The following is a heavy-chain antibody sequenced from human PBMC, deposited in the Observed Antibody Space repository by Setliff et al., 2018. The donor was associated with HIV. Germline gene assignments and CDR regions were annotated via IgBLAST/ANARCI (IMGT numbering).Heavy chain of an antibody. J-gene: IGHJ3*01. CDR1: GYTFTGYY. CDR3: ARDKLEETTESLWGPMKNDAFDV. CDR2: INPNSGGT. D-gene: IGHD1-1*01. V-gene: IGHV1-2*02. Sequence: ASVKVSCKASGYTFTGYYMHWVRQAPGQGLEWMGWINPNSGGTKYAQNFPGRVIMTRDTSINTAYMELSRLRSDDTAVYYCARDKLEETTESLWGPMKNDAFDVWGPGTLVTVSS.